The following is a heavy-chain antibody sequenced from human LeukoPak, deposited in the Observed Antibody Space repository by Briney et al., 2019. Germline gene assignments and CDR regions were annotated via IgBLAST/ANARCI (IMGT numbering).Heavy chain of an antibody. CDR3: ATGDNYYDSSGYSSLFDY. CDR2: IYHSGT. CDR1: GYSISSGYY. Sequence: PSETLSLTCAVSGYSISSGYYWAWIRPPPGKGLEWFGSIYHSGTHYNPSLARRPSISVHTLNTHFSLPLTSVTAADTAVYYCATGDNYYDSSGYSSLFDYWGQGTLVTVSS. J-gene: IGHJ4*02. D-gene: IGHD3-22*01. V-gene: IGHV4-38-2*01.